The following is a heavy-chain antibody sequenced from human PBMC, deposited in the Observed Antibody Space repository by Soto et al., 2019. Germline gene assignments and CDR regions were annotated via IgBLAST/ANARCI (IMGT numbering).Heavy chain of an antibody. Sequence: VQVVESGGGLVQPGESLRVSCVGSGFTFRSYWMSWVRQAPGKGLEWVANIRPEGNEKYYVDSVKGRFIISRDNAKNSVFLQMNSLRPEDTAAYYCARVKTDYSNPRGPFFFYGMDVWGQGTTVTVSS. D-gene: IGHD4-4*01. V-gene: IGHV3-7*01. CDR2: IRPEGNEK. CDR1: GFTFRSYW. CDR3: ARVKTDYSNPRGPFFFYGMDV. J-gene: IGHJ6*02.